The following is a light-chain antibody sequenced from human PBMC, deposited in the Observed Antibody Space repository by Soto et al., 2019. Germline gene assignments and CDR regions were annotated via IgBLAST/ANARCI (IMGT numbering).Light chain of an antibody. CDR1: QSVSSSY. J-gene: IGKJ1*01. Sequence: EIVLTQSPGTLSLSPGERATLSCRASQSVSSSYLAWYQQEPGQAPRLLIYGASSRATGIPDRFSGSGSGTDFTLTISRLEPEDFAVYYCQQYGSSRQTFGQGTKVDIK. CDR2: GAS. V-gene: IGKV3-20*01. CDR3: QQYGSSRQT.